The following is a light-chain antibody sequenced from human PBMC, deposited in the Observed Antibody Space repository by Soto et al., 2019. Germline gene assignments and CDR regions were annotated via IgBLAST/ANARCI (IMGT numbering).Light chain of an antibody. Sequence: IQLTQSPSSLAAAVGDRVTITCRASQGISSSLAWYQQQPGKAPKLLIYAASTLQSGVLSRFSGSGYGTDFTLTISSLQPEDFATYYRQPLKSFPLSFGGGTKVDIK. J-gene: IGKJ4*01. CDR1: QGISSS. CDR3: QPLKSFPLS. CDR2: AAS. V-gene: IGKV1-9*01.